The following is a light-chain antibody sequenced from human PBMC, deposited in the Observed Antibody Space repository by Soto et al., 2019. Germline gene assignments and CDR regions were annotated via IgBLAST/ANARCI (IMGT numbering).Light chain of an antibody. CDR1: NTDVGAYDY. CDR2: DVI. V-gene: IGLV2-14*03. Sequence: QSALTQPASVSGSPGQSITISCSGTNTDVGAYDYVSWYQQHPGKAPKLILYDVINRPSGVSDRFSGSKSGNTASLTISGLQAEDEAEYFCSSYSTISNLVFGTGTTVTVL. CDR3: SSYSTISNLV. J-gene: IGLJ1*01.